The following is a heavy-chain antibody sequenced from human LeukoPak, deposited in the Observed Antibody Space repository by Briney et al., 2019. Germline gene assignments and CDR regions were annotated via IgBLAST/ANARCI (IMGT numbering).Heavy chain of an antibody. D-gene: IGHD1-26*01. CDR1: GGSISSSNW. V-gene: IGHV4-4*02. CDR3: ARGVVGATIFDVNWFDP. J-gene: IGHJ5*02. CDR2: IYHSGST. Sequence: PSETLSLTCAVSGGSISSSNWWSWVRQPPGKGLEWIGEIYHSGSTNYNPSLKSRVTISVDKSKNQFSLKLSSVTAADTAVYYCARGVVGATIFDVNWFDPWGQGTLVTVSS.